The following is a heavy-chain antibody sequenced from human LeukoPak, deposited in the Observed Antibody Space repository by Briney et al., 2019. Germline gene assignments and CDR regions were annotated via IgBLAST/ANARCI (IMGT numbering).Heavy chain of an antibody. Sequence: PSETLSLTCSVSGGSISSYYWSWIRQPPGKGLEWIGYIYYSGSTNYNPSLKSRVTISVDTSKNQFSLKLSSVTAADTAVYYCARSRYYGSGSCSDYWGQGTLVTVSS. D-gene: IGHD3-10*01. CDR2: IYYSGST. CDR3: ARSRYYGSGSCSDY. J-gene: IGHJ4*02. CDR1: GGSISSYY. V-gene: IGHV4-59*01.